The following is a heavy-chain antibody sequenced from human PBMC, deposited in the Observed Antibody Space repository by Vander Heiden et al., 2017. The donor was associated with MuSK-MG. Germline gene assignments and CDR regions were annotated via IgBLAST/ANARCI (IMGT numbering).Heavy chain of an antibody. CDR2: IYYSGST. J-gene: IGHJ4*02. CDR3: ARRGSITMVRGVEIDY. D-gene: IGHD3-10*01. Sequence: QLQLQESGPGLVKPSETLSLTCTVSGGSISSSSYYWGWIRQPPGKGLEWIGSIYYSGSTYYNPSLKSRVTISVDTSKNQFSLKLSSVTAAETAVYYCARRGSITMVRGVEIDYWGQGTLVTVSS. V-gene: IGHV4-39*01. CDR1: GGSISSSSYY.